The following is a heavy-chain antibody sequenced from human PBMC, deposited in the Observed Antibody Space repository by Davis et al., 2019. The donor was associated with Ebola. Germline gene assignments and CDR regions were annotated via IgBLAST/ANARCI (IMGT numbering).Heavy chain of an antibody. CDR1: AFTFSSYS. CDR3: ARRLDYDDSSDGY. V-gene: IGHV3-48*02. Sequence: GGSLRLSCAASAFTFSSYSMNWVRQAPGKGLEWVSYISSSGDYIYYADSVKGRFTISRDNGKNSLYLQMNSLRDEDTAVYYCARRLDYDDSSDGYWGQGTLVTVSS. CDR2: ISSSGDYI. D-gene: IGHD3-22*01. J-gene: IGHJ4*02.